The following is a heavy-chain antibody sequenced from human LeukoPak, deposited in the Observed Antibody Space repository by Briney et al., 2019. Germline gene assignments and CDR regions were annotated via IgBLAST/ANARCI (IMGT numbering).Heavy chain of an antibody. J-gene: IGHJ4*02. V-gene: IGHV4-30-4*01. CDR3: AREPVDTAMGLFDY. D-gene: IGHD5-18*01. CDR1: GGSISSSNW. Sequence: PSETLSLTCAVSGGSISSSNWWSWVRQPPGKGLEWIGYIYYSGSTYYNPSLKSRVTISVDTSKNQFSLKLSSVTAADTAVYYCAREPVDTAMGLFDYWGQGTLVTVSS. CDR2: IYYSGST.